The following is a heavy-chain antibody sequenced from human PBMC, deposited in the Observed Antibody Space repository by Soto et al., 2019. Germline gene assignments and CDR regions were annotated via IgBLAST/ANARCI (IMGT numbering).Heavy chain of an antibody. D-gene: IGHD3-3*01. CDR3: AASTFQSGVSGYFHLDH. CDR2: IIPLFDSA. J-gene: IGHJ4*02. V-gene: IGHV1-69*06. Sequence: QVHLVQSGTEVKKPGYSVKVSCKTSGDTFSNQAISWVRQAPGQGLEWMGGIIPLFDSASYAQRSHDRVTITADKFTNTVYMELRSLTSEDTAVYYCAASTFQSGVSGYFHLDHWGQGTLVTVSS. CDR1: GDTFSNQA.